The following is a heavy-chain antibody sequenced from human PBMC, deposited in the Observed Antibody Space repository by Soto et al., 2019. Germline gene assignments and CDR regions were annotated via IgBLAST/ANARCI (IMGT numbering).Heavy chain of an antibody. CDR1: GYTFTGYY. CDR2: INPNSGGT. J-gene: IGHJ4*02. Sequence: ASVKVSCKASGYTFTGYYMHWVRQAAAQGREWMGWINPNSGGTNYAQKFQGWVTITRDTSIRTAYMEPSRLRSDDTAVYYCVIPSLNSSSWLYYFDYWGQGTLVTGSS. CDR3: VIPSLNSSSWLYYFDY. D-gene: IGHD6-13*01. V-gene: IGHV1-2*04.